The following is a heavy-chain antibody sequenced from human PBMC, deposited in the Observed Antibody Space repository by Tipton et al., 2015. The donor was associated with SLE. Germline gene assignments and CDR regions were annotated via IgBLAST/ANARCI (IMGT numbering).Heavy chain of an antibody. Sequence: QVQLVQSGAEVKKPGASVKVSCKASGYTFTGYYMHWVRQAPGQGLEWMGWINPNSGGTNYAQKFQGRVTMTTDTSTSTAYMELRSLRSDDTAVYYCARGESAAAGPLDLDYWGQGTLVTVSS. CDR3: ARGESAAAGPLDLDY. CDR1: GYTFTGYY. J-gene: IGHJ4*02. D-gene: IGHD6-13*01. CDR2: INPNSGGT. V-gene: IGHV1-2*02.